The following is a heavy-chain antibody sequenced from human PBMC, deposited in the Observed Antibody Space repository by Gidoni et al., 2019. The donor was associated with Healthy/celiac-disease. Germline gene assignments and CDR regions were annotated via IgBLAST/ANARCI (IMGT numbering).Heavy chain of an antibody. CDR1: GFTFRSYA. V-gene: IGHV3-23*01. D-gene: IGHD3-16*01. J-gene: IGHJ5*02. CDR2: MIGSGGST. CDR3: AKVGWFDP. Sequence: EVQLLESGGGVVQPGGSLRLSCAASGFTFRSYAMRWVRQAPGKGLEGVSAMIGSGGSTYYADSVKGRYTISRDNSKNTLYLQVNSLRAEDAAVYYCAKVGWFDPWGQGTLVTVSS.